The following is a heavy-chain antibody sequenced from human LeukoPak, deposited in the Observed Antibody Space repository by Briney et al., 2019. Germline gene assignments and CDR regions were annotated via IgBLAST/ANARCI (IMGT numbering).Heavy chain of an antibody. Sequence: PGGSLRLSCAASGFIFTNYFMSWVRQAPGKGLEWVASIKHDGSEKYYVDSVRGRFTISRDNTMNSLYLQMSSLRAEDTAVYYCATDRGWRTRGYYLYYFEYGGKETLVPFSS. CDR3: ATDRGWRTRGYYLYYFEY. J-gene: IGHJ4*02. D-gene: IGHD3-3*01. CDR2: IKHDGSEK. CDR1: GFIFTNYF. V-gene: IGHV3-7*01.